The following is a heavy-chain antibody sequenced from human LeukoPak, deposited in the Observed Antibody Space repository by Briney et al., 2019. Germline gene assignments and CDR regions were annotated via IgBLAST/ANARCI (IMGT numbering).Heavy chain of an antibody. J-gene: IGHJ6*03. V-gene: IGHV4-38-2*02. Sequence: SETLSLTCTVPGYSISSGYYWGWIRQPPGKGLEWIGSIYHSGSTYYNPSLKSRVTISVDTSKNQFSLKLSSATAADTAVYYCARVSRAAGRYYYYYYMDVWGKGTTVTVSS. CDR3: ARVSRAAGRYYYYYYMDV. D-gene: IGHD6-13*01. CDR2: IYHSGST. CDR1: GYSISSGYY.